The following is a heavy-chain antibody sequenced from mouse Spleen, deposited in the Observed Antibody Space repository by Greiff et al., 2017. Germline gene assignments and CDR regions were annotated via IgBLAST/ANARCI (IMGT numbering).Heavy chain of an antibody. D-gene: IGHD2-4*01. J-gene: IGHJ2*01. CDR1: GYAFSSSW. V-gene: IGHV1-82*01. CDR3: ARKWVGDYEDY. Sequence: QVQLQQSGPELVKPGASVKISCKACGYAFSSSWMNWVKQRPGKGLEWIGRIYPGDGDTNYNGKFKGKATLTADKSSSTAYMQLSSLTSEDSAVYFCARKWVGDYEDYWGQGTTLTVSS. CDR2: IYPGDGDT.